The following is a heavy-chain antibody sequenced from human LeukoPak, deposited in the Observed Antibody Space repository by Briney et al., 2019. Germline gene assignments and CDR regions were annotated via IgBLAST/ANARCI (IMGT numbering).Heavy chain of an antibody. V-gene: IGHV3-64D*06. Sequence: GGSLRLSCSASGFTFNSFAIHWVRQAPGKGLEYVSVISGNGGSTYYADPVKGRFTISRDNSKNTVYLQMSSLRPEDTAVYYCVKDRRLAGDWFDPWGQGTLVTVSS. CDR2: ISGNGGST. D-gene: IGHD6-6*01. CDR1: GFTFNSFA. J-gene: IGHJ5*02. CDR3: VKDRRLAGDWFDP.